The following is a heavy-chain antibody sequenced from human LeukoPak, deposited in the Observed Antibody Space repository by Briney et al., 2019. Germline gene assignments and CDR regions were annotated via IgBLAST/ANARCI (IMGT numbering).Heavy chain of an antibody. D-gene: IGHD3-10*01. CDR3: AREPMVRGKNGMDV. CDR1: GFTFSSYA. Sequence: GGSLRLSCAASGFTFSSYAMSWVRQAPGKGLEWVSAISGSGGSTYYADSVKGRFTISRDNSKNTLYLQMNSLRAEDTAVYYCAREPMVRGKNGMDVWGKGTTVTVSS. J-gene: IGHJ6*04. V-gene: IGHV3-23*01. CDR2: ISGSGGST.